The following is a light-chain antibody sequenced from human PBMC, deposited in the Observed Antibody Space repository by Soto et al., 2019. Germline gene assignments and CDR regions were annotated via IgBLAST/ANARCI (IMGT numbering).Light chain of an antibody. CDR3: QQYNEWPGCT. Sequence: EIVMTQSPATLSVSPGERATLSCRASQRISNNLAWYQQKPGQAPRLLIYGVYSRATGVPARFSGSGSGTEFTPTISSLQSEDFAVYYCQQYNEWPGCTFGQGTKLE. J-gene: IGKJ2*02. CDR1: QRISNN. CDR2: GVY. V-gene: IGKV3-15*01.